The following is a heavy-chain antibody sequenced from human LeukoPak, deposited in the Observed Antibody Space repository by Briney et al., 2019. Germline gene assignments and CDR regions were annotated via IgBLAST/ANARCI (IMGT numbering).Heavy chain of an antibody. J-gene: IGHJ6*02. CDR1: GFTFSAYY. CDR2: INHNGNVN. Sequence: GGSLRLSCAASGFTFSAYYMSWVRQAPGKGLEWVASINHNGNVNYYVDSVKGRFTISRDNAKNSLYLQMSNLRAEDTAVYFCARGGGLDVWGQGATVTVSS. D-gene: IGHD3-16*01. V-gene: IGHV3-7*03. CDR3: ARGGGLDV.